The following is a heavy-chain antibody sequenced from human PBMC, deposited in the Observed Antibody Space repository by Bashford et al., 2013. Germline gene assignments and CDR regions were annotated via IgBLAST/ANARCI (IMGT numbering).Heavy chain of an antibody. D-gene: IGHD3/OR15-3a*01. CDR3: HSHTDWLLYASNGMDV. CDR1: GGTFSSYA. CDR2: IIPIFGTA. Sequence: SVKVSCKASGGTFSSYAISWVRQAPGQGLEWMGGIIPIFGTANYAQKFQGRVTITADESTSTAYMELSSLRSEDTAVYYCHSHTDWLLYASNGMDVWGQGTTVTVSS. V-gene: IGHV1-69*13. J-gene: IGHJ6*02.